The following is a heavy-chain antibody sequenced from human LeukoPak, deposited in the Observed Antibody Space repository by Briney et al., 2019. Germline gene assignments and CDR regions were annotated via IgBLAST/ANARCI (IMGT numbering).Heavy chain of an antibody. CDR1: GYTFTNYY. V-gene: IGHV1-46*01. CDR2: INPSGGST. D-gene: IGHD3-3*01. J-gene: IGHJ6*03. Sequence: GASVKVSCKASGYTFTNYYFHWVRQAPGQGLEWMGIINPSGGSTSYAQKFQGRVTMTRDMSTSTVYMELSSLRSEDTAVYYCARGPPGPNYDFWSGHYYYYYMDVWGKGTTVTVSS. CDR3: ARGPPGPNYDFWSGHYYYYYMDV.